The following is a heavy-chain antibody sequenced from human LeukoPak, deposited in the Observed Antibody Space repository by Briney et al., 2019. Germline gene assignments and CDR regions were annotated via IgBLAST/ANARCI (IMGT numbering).Heavy chain of an antibody. CDR2: ISGSGGST. Sequence: PGGSLRLSCAASGFTFSSYAMSWVRQAPGKGLEWVSAISGSGGSTYYADSVKGRFTISRDNSKNTLYLQMNSLRAEDTAVYYCASSSIAARHNYYYYMDVWGKGTTVTVSS. V-gene: IGHV3-23*01. CDR3: ASSSIAARHNYYYYMDV. CDR1: GFTFSSYA. D-gene: IGHD6-6*01. J-gene: IGHJ6*03.